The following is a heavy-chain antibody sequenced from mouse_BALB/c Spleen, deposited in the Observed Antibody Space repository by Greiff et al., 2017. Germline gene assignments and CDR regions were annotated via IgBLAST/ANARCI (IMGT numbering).Heavy chain of an antibody. V-gene: IGHV7-1*02. J-gene: IGHJ1*01. CDR3: ARDATTVVAEDWYFDV. CDR1: GFTFSDFY. D-gene: IGHD1-1*01. Sequence: EVKLMESGGGLVQPGGSLRLSCATSGFTFSDFYMEWVRQPPGKRLEWIAASRNKANDYTTEYSASVKGRFIVSRDTSQSILYLQMNALRAEDTAIYYCARDATTVVAEDWYFDVWGAGTTVTVSS. CDR2: SRNKANDYTT.